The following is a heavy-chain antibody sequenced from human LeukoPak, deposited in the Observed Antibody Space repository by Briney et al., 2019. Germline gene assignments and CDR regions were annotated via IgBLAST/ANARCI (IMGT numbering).Heavy chain of an antibody. V-gene: IGHV1-2*02. CDR3: ARGTSGSYYCLDY. CDR1: GYTFTDYY. J-gene: IGHJ4*02. CDR2: INPNSGGT. D-gene: IGHD1-26*01. Sequence: ASVEVSCKASGYTFTDYYLHWVRQAPGQGLEWMGWINPNSGGTNYAQKVQGRVTMTRDTSISTAYMELSRLRSDDTAVYYCARGTSGSYYCLDYWGQGTLVTVSS.